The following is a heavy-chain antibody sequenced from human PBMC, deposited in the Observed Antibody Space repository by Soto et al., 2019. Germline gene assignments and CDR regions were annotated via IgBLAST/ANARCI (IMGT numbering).Heavy chain of an antibody. CDR3: ARDVPHRGMDV. J-gene: IGHJ6*02. D-gene: IGHD3-10*02. CDR1: GGSMSSGGHY. Sequence: QVQLQESGPGLVKPSQTLSLTCTVSGGSMSSGGHYWSWIRQHPGKGLEWIGYIYYSGTTYYNPSLESRVTMSVGTPKNHFSLNLSSVTAADTAVYYCARDVPHRGMDVWGQGTTVTVSS. V-gene: IGHV4-31*03. CDR2: IYYSGTT.